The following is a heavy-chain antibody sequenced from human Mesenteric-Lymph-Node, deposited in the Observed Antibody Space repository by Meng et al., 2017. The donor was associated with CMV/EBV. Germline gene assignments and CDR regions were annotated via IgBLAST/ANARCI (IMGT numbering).Heavy chain of an antibody. CDR2: ISNSGTT. CDR3: ARGRVYYSGWNPPYRMDV. J-gene: IGHJ6*02. Sequence: GSLRLSCTVSGGSIGNYYWTWIRQPPGKGLEWIGYISNSGTTNYNPSLKSRLTMSVDASQNQFSLNLNSVTAADTGLYYCARGRVYYSGWNPPYRMDVWGQGTTVTVSS. CDR1: GGSIGNYY. V-gene: IGHV4-59*01. D-gene: IGHD3-10*01.